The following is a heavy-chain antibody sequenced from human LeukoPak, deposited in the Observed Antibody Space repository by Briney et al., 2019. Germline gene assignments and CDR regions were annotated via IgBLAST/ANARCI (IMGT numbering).Heavy chain of an antibody. D-gene: IGHD3-10*01. Sequence: ASVKVSCKASGYTFTSYGISWVRQAPGQGLEWMGWISAYNGNTNYAQKLQGRVTMTTDTSTSTAYMALSRLTSDDTAVYFCARGRFGEWDNWFDPWGQGTLVTVSS. J-gene: IGHJ5*02. V-gene: IGHV1-18*01. CDR3: ARGRFGEWDNWFDP. CDR2: ISAYNGNT. CDR1: GYTFTSYG.